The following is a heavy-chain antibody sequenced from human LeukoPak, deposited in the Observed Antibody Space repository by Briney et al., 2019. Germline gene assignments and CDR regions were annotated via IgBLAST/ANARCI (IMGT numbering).Heavy chain of an antibody. J-gene: IGHJ6*04. CDR1: GDSISSYC. CDR3: ARDPSEGMDV. CDR2: IYYSGST. Sequence: SETLSLTCTVSGDSISSYCWSWIRQPPGKGLEWIGYIYYSGSTNYNPSLKSRVTISVDTSKNQFSLKLSSVTAADTAVYYCARDPSEGMDVWGKGTTVTVSS. V-gene: IGHV4-59*01.